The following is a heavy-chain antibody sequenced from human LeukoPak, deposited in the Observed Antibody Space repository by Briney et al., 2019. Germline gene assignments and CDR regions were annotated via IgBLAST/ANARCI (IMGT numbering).Heavy chain of an antibody. CDR2: INHSGST. Sequence: SETLSLTCAVYGGSFSGYYWSWIRQPPGKGLEWIGEINHSGSTNYNPSLKSRVTISVDTSKNQFSLKLSSVTAADTAVYYCARPGGRWYFDLWGRGTLVTVSS. CDR3: ARPGGRWYFDL. CDR1: GGSFSGYY. V-gene: IGHV4-34*01. J-gene: IGHJ2*01. D-gene: IGHD6-25*01.